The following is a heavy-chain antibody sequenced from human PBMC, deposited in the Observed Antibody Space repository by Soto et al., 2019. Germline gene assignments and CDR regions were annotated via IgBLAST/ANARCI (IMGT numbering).Heavy chain of an antibody. CDR2: IIPIFGTA. J-gene: IGHJ5*02. Sequence: SVKVSCKASGGTFSSYAISWVRQAPGQGLEWMGGIIPIFGTANYAQKFQGRVTITADESTSTAYMELSSLRSEDTAVYYCARDYDFWSGYYTGGWFDPWGQGTLVTVS. V-gene: IGHV1-69*13. CDR1: GGTFSSYA. D-gene: IGHD3-3*01. CDR3: ARDYDFWSGYYTGGWFDP.